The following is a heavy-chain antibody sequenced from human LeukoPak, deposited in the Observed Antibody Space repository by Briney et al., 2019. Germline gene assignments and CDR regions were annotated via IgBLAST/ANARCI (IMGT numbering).Heavy chain of an antibody. D-gene: IGHD4-17*01. V-gene: IGHV1-2*02. Sequence: GASVKVSCKASGYTFTSYGISWVRQAPGQGLEWMGWINPNSGGTNYAQKFQGRVTMTRDTSISTAYMELSRLRSDDTAVYYCAREGLHGEGVDYWGQGTLVTVSS. CDR3: AREGLHGEGVDY. CDR1: GYTFTSYG. J-gene: IGHJ4*02. CDR2: INPNSGGT.